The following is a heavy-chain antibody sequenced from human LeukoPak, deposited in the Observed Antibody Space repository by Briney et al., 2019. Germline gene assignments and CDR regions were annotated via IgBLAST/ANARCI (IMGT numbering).Heavy chain of an antibody. V-gene: IGHV4-61*02. D-gene: IGHD6-19*01. CDR2: IYTSGST. Sequence: SQTLSLTCTVSGGSISSGSYYWSWIRQPAGKGLEWIGRIYTSGSTNYSHSLKSRVTISVDTSKNQFSLKLSSVTAADTAVYYCARASSGWNRFDYWGQGTLVTVSS. CDR3: ARASSGWNRFDY. CDR1: GGSISSGSYY. J-gene: IGHJ4*02.